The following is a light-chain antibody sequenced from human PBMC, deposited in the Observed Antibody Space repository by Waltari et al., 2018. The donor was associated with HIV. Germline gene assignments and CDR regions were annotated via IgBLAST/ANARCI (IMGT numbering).Light chain of an antibody. CDR3: SSYTSSSPYL. CDR1: SSDVGGYNY. J-gene: IGLJ1*01. CDR2: EVS. V-gene: IGLV2-14*01. Sequence: QSALTQPASVSGSPGQSITISCTGTSSDVGGYNYVSWYQHHPGKAPKLLIYEVSHRSSGVSNRFSGSKSDNTASLTISGLQAEDEADYYCSSYTSSSPYLFGTGTKVTVL.